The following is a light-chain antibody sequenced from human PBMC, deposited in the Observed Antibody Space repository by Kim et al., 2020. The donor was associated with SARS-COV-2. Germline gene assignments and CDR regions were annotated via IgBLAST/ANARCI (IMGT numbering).Light chain of an antibody. V-gene: IGKV3-20*01. CDR2: GAT. J-gene: IGKJ1*01. Sequence: SPGKSAPLSCSARHSVNSSFFAWYQQQPCPAPRLLICGATRTATGIPEMFSGSGSGTFFTLTISRLEPEDFAVYYCQQDGSSPRTFGQGTKVDIK. CDR1: HSVNSSF. CDR3: QQDGSSPRT.